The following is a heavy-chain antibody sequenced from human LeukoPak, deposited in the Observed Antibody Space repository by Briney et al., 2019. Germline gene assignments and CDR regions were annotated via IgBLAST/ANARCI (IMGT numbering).Heavy chain of an antibody. D-gene: IGHD3-22*01. Sequence: GGSLRLSCAASGFTFSSYGMHWVRQAPGKGLEWVAVISYDGSNKYYADSVKGRFTISRDNSKNTLYLQMNSLRAEDTAVYYCAKEKKGTLFAYYYDSSWVVLGMDVWGQGTTVTVSS. CDR3: AKEKKGTLFAYYYDSSWVVLGMDV. V-gene: IGHV3-30*18. J-gene: IGHJ6*02. CDR1: GFTFSSYG. CDR2: ISYDGSNK.